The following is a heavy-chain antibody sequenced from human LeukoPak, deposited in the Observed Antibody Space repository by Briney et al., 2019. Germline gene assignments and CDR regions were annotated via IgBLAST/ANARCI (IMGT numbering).Heavy chain of an antibody. Sequence: SETLSLTCTVSGGSISSGDYYWSWIRQPPGKGLEWIGYIYYSGNTYYNPSLKSRVTISVDTSKNQFSLKLSSVTAADTAVYYCARERSGYYDSRGYLDYWGQGTLVTVSS. CDR2: IYYSGNT. CDR1: GGSISSGDYY. V-gene: IGHV4-30-4*01. D-gene: IGHD3-22*01. J-gene: IGHJ4*02. CDR3: ARERSGYYDSRGYLDY.